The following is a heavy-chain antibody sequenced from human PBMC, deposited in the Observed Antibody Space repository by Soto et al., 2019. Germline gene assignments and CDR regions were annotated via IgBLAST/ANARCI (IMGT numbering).Heavy chain of an antibody. J-gene: IGHJ5*02. CDR1: GYTFTSYG. V-gene: IGHV1-18*01. CDR3: ARDTDCSGGSCSSDWFAP. Sequence: ASVKVSCKASGYTFTSYGISWVRQAPGQGLEWMGWISAYNGNTNYAQKLQGRVTMTTDTSTSTAYMELRILRPDDTAVYYVARDTDCSGGSCSSDWFAPWGKGTLVTVSS. CDR2: ISAYNGNT. D-gene: IGHD2-15*01.